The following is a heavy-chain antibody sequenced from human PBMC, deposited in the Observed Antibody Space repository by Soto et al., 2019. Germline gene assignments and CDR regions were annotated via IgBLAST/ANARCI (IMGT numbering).Heavy chain of an antibody. Sequence: PSETLSLTCAVSGGSISGGVYSWSWIRHPPGKGLEWIGYIYHSGSTYYNPSLKSRVTISVDRSKNQFSLKLSSVTAADTAVYYCARGRYSSSWYQPYFDYWGQGTLVTVSS. CDR1: GGSISGGVYS. D-gene: IGHD6-13*01. CDR2: IYHSGST. CDR3: ARGRYSSSWYQPYFDY. J-gene: IGHJ4*02. V-gene: IGHV4-30-2*01.